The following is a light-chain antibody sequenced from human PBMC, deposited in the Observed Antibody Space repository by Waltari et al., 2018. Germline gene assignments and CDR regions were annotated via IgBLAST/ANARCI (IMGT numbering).Light chain of an antibody. CDR2: YNN. Sequence: SVLTQPPSASGTPGQRVTISCSGSTSNIGGNTVHWYQQFPGTAPKLLIYYNNQRPSGVPDRFSGSKSGTSAALAISGLQPDDEADYFCAAWDDSLNVVMFGGGTKLTVL. V-gene: IGLV1-44*01. J-gene: IGLJ3*02. CDR3: AAWDDSLNVVM. CDR1: TSNIGGNT.